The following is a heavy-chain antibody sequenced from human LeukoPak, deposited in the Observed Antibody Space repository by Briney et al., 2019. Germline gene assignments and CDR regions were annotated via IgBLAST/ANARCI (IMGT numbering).Heavy chain of an antibody. J-gene: IGHJ3*02. CDR1: GFTFSSYA. Sequence: GGSLRLSCAASGFTFSSYAMHWVRQAPGKGLEWVAVISYDGSNKYYADSVKGRFTISRDNSKNTLYLQMNSLRAEDTVVYYCARTGIAARPGAFDIWGQGTMVTVSS. D-gene: IGHD6-6*01. CDR3: ARTGIAARPGAFDI. V-gene: IGHV3-30-3*01. CDR2: ISYDGSNK.